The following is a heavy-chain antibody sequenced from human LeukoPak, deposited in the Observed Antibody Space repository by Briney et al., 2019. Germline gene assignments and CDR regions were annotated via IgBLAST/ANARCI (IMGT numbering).Heavy chain of an antibody. Sequence: GGSLRLSCVVSGFTFSTYWMSWVRPAPGKGLECVATIKQDGSVKNYGDSVQGRFTISRDSSKNTLYLQMNSLRAEDTAVYYCAKDTKVYYGSGSYAPDYWGQGTLVTVSS. V-gene: IGHV3-7*01. CDR1: GFTFSTYW. CDR3: AKDTKVYYGSGSYAPDY. D-gene: IGHD3-10*01. CDR2: IKQDGSVK. J-gene: IGHJ4*02.